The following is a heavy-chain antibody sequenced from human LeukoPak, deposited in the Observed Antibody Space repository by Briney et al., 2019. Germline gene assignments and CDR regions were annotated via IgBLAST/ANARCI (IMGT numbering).Heavy chain of an antibody. D-gene: IGHD3-22*01. V-gene: IGHV4-61*02. J-gene: IGHJ3*02. CDR2: IYTSGST. CDR1: GGSISSGSYY. CDR3: AAGYDSSANDAFDI. Sequence: SQTLSLTCTVSGGSISSGSYYWSWIRQPAGKGLEWIGRIYTSGSTNYNPSLKSRVTISVDTSKNQFSLKLSSVIAADTAVYYCAAGYDSSANDAFDIWGQGTMVTVSS.